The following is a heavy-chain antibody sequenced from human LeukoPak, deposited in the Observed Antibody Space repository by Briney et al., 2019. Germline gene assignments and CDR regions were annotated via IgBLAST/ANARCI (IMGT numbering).Heavy chain of an antibody. CDR2: IRYDGSNK. V-gene: IGHV3-30*02. D-gene: IGHD1-26*01. Sequence: PGGSLRLSCAASGFTFSSYGMHWVRQAPGKGLEWVAFIRYDGSNKYYADSVKGRFTISRDNSKNTLYLQMNSLRAEDTAVYYCAPGGLVGATIPFDYWGQGTLVTVSS. J-gene: IGHJ4*02. CDR3: APGGLVGATIPFDY. CDR1: GFTFSSYG.